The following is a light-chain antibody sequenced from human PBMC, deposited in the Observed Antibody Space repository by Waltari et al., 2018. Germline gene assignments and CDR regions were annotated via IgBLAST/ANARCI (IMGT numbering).Light chain of an antibody. CDR3: QSYDSSLSGSV. CDR1: SSNIGAGYD. Sequence: QSVLTQPPSVSGAPGQRVTISCTGSSSNIGAGYDVHWYQQLPGTAPKLLIYGNSNGPAVVPDRFSGSKSGTSASLAITGLQAEDEAEYYGQSYDSSLSGSVFGGGTKLTVL. CDR2: GNS. J-gene: IGLJ2*01. V-gene: IGLV1-40*01.